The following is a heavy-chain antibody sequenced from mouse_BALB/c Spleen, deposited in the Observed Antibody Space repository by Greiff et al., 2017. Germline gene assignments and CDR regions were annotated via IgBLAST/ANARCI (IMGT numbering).Heavy chain of an antibody. CDR1: GDSITSGY. D-gene: IGHD2-12*01. J-gene: IGHJ4*01. CDR3: ARYLTTDGSLAMDY. V-gene: IGHV3-8*02. CDR2: ISYSGST. Sequence: EVKLMESGPSLVKPSQTLSLTCSVTGDSITSGYWNWIRKFPGNKLEYMGYISYSGSTYYNPSLKSRISITRDTSKNQYYLQLNSVTTEDTATYYCARYLTTDGSLAMDYWGQGTSVTVSS.